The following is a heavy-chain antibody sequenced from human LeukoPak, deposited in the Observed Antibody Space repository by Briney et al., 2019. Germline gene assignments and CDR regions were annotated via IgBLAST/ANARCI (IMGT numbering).Heavy chain of an antibody. Sequence: PSETLSLTCTVSGGSISSSSYYWSWIRQPPGKGLEWIGYIYTSGSTNYNPSLKSRVTISVDTSKNQFSLKLSSVTAADTAVYYCARLSGSYLQNWFDPWGQGTLVTVSS. D-gene: IGHD1-26*01. V-gene: IGHV4-61*05. CDR2: IYTSGST. J-gene: IGHJ5*02. CDR3: ARLSGSYLQNWFDP. CDR1: GGSISSSSYY.